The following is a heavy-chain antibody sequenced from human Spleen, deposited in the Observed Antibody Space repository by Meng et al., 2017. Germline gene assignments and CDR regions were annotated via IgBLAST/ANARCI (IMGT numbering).Heavy chain of an antibody. D-gene: IGHD3-10*01. J-gene: IGHJ3*02. Sequence: ASVKVSCKASGYTFTGYYMLWVRQAPGQGLEWVGWINPNSGGTNNAQKFQGRVTMTRDTSINTACMALSRLRSDDTAVYYCARGSVTVVRGGGDDFDIWGQGTMVTLAS. V-gene: IGHV1-2*02. CDR1: GYTFTGYY. CDR3: ARGSVTVVRGGGDDFDI. CDR2: INPNSGGT.